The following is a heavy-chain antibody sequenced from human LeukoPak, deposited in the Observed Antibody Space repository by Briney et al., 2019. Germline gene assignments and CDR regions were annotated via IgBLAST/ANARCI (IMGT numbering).Heavy chain of an antibody. CDR2: IYYSGTT. CDR3: ARGGSSSWSFKI. J-gene: IGHJ4*02. CDR1: GGSLSSSDHY. D-gene: IGHD6-13*01. V-gene: IGHV4-30-4*01. Sequence: SETLSLTCTVSGGSLSSSDHYWSWIRQPPGKGLEWIAYIYYSGTTYYNPSLKSRVSISVDTSKNQFSLKLSSVTAADTAVYYCARGGSSSWSFKIWGQGTLVTVSS.